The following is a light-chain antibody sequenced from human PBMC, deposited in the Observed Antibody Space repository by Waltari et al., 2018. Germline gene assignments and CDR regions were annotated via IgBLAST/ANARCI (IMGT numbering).Light chain of an antibody. CDR1: SSDLGSYNL. J-gene: IGLJ2*01. Sequence: QSALTQPASVSGSPGQSITISCTGTSSDLGSYNLVSWYQQHPGKAPKLMIYNVTKRPSGISSRFSGSKSGITASLTISGLQAEEEADYYCCSYAGFSTVVFGGGTKLTVL. CDR2: NVT. CDR3: CSYAGFSTVV. V-gene: IGLV2-23*02.